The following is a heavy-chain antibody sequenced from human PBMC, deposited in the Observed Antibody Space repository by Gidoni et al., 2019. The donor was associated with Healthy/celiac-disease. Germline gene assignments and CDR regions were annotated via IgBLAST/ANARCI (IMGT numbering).Heavy chain of an antibody. J-gene: IGHJ5*02. CDR2: INPNSVGT. Sequence: QVQLVQSGAEVKKPGASVKVSCKASGYTFTGYYMHGVRQAPGQGLEWMGRINPNSVGTNYAQKFQGRVTMTRDTSISTAYMELSRLRSDDTAVYYCARFYSSSGTGHWFDPWGQGTLVTVSS. CDR1: GYTFTGYY. V-gene: IGHV1-2*06. D-gene: IGHD6-13*01. CDR3: ARFYSSSGTGHWFDP.